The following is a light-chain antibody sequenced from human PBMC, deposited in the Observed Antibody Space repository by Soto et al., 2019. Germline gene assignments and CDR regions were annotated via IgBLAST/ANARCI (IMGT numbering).Light chain of an antibody. CDR2: AAS. J-gene: IGKJ1*01. V-gene: IGKV1-39*01. CDR1: QSITTY. CDR3: QQSYCVPPT. Sequence: DIQMTQSPSSLSASVGDRVTITCRASQSITTYLNWYQQKPGIAPKLLIYAASSLQSGVPSRFSGSGSGTDFTLTISSLQPEDFATYYCQQSYCVPPTFGQGTKVEIK.